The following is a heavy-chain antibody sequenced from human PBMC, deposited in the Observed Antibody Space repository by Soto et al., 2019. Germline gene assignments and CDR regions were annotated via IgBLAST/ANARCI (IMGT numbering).Heavy chain of an antibody. D-gene: IGHD3-3*01. J-gene: IGHJ4*02. CDR2: INHSGST. Sequence: SETLSLTCAVYGGSFSGYYWSWIRQPPGKGLEWIGEINHSGSTNYNPSLKSRVTISVDTSKNQFSLKLSSVTAADTAVYYCAGSRGYYVESSEDWGQGTLVTVSS. V-gene: IGHV4-34*01. CDR1: GGSFSGYY. CDR3: AGSRGYYVESSED.